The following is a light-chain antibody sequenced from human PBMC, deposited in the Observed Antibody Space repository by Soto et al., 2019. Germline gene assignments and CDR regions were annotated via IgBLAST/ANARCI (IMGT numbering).Light chain of an antibody. J-gene: IGKJ1*01. V-gene: IGKV3-20*01. CDR2: DAS. Sequence: EIVLTQSPGTLSLSPGERATLSCRASQSVSSSYLVWHQQKPGQAPRLIIYDASKRATGTPARFSGSGSGTEFTLTISSLQPDDFATYYCQHYNSYSEAFGQGTKVDIK. CDR1: QSVSSSY. CDR3: QHYNSYSEA.